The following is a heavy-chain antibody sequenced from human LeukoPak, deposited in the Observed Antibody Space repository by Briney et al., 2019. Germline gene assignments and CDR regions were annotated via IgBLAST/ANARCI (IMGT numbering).Heavy chain of an antibody. Sequence: GGSLRLSCTASGFTFDDHSMSWVRQAPGKGLEWVGFISSKAYAGTTEYAASVKGRFTISRDDSKSIAYLQMNSLKTEDTAVYYCTRDGRPYYYGSGSRSWFDPWGQGTLVTVSS. J-gene: IGHJ5*02. D-gene: IGHD3-10*01. CDR2: ISSKAYAGTT. CDR1: GFTFDDHS. CDR3: TRDGRPYYYGSGSRSWFDP. V-gene: IGHV3-49*04.